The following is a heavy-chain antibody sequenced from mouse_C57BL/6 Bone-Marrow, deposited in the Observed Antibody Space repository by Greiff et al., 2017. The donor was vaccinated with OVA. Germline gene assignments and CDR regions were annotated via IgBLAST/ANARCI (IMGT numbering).Heavy chain of an antibody. J-gene: IGHJ1*03. Sequence: VQLQQPGAELVRPGSSVKLSCKASGYTFTSYWMHWVKQRPITGLEWIGHIDPSDSETHYNQKFKDKATLTVDKSSSTAYMQLSSLTSEDSAVYYCATGTPCLLYWYFDVWGTGTTVTVSS. CDR1: GYTFTSYW. D-gene: IGHD4-1*01. CDR3: ATGTPCLLYWYFDV. CDR2: IDPSDSET. V-gene: IGHV1-52*01.